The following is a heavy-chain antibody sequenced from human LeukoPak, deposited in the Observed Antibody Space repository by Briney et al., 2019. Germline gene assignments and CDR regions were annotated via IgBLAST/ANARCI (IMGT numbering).Heavy chain of an antibody. CDR1: GFTVSSNY. V-gene: IGHV3-7*01. J-gene: IGHJ4*02. CDR2: IQQDGSAK. D-gene: IGHD3-16*02. Sequence: GGSLRLSCAASGFTVSSNYMSWVRQAPGKGLEWVANIQQDGSAKYYVDSLKGRLTISRDNAKNSLYLQMNSLRAEDTAVYYCARFAEVWGSYRRFDYWGQGTLVTVSS. CDR3: ARFAEVWGSYRRFDY.